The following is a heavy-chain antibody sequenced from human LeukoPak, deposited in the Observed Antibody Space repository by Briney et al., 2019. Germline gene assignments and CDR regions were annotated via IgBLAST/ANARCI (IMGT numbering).Heavy chain of an antibody. J-gene: IGHJ4*02. V-gene: IGHV3-23*01. CDR1: GFTFSAFA. Sequence: GGSLRLSCAASGFTFSAFAMSWVRQAPGKGLEWVSTISPSGVSTYYGDSVKGRLTIYRDNSHNTLYLQIHSFRAEYTAAYYCAKGVEGSYWGQGTLVTVSS. CDR2: ISPSGVST. CDR3: AKGVEGSY. D-gene: IGHD5-24*01.